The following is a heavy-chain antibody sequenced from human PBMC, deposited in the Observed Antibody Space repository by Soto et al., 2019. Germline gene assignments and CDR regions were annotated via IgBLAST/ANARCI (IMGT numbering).Heavy chain of an antibody. CDR1: GGSISSGGYY. CDR2: IDYSGST. Sequence: QVQLQESGPGLVKPSQTLSLTCTVSGGSISSGGYYWSWIRQHPGKGLEWIGYIDYSGSTYYNPSLKSRVTISVDTSKNQFSLKLSSMTAADTAVYYCAREVAAGSYFDYWGQGTLVTVSS. V-gene: IGHV4-31*03. CDR3: AREVAAGSYFDY. J-gene: IGHJ4*02. D-gene: IGHD6-13*01.